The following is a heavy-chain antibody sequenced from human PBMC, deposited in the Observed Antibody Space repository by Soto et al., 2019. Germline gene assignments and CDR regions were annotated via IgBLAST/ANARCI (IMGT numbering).Heavy chain of an antibody. J-gene: IGHJ4*02. Sequence: HPGGSLRLSCAASGFTFSSYAMSWVRQAPGKGLEWVSAISGSGGSTYYADSVKGRFTISRDNSKNTLYLQMNSLRAEDTAVYYCAKDRIIAYYDILTGRPAIGYWGQGTLVTVLL. D-gene: IGHD3-9*01. CDR2: ISGSGGST. V-gene: IGHV3-23*01. CDR3: AKDRIIAYYDILTGRPAIGY. CDR1: GFTFSSYA.